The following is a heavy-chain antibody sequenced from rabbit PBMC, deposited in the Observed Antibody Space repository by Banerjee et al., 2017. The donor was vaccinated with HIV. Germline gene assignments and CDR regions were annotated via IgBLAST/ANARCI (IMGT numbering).Heavy chain of an antibody. Sequence: QEQLKETGGGLVKPGASLTLTCTASGFTLSSYWMSWVRQAPGKGLEWIGSITAGKDITYYASWAKGRFTISQTSSTTVTLQMTSLTAADTATYFCARDRGTDSNYYYTFNLWGPGTLVTVS. CDR2: ITAGKDIT. D-gene: IGHD8-1*01. CDR1: GFTLSSYW. CDR3: ARDRGTDSNYYYTFNL. J-gene: IGHJ4*01. V-gene: IGHV1S45*01.